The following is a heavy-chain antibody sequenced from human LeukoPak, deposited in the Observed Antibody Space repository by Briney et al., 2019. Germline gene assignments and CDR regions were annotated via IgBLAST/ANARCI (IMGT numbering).Heavy chain of an antibody. V-gene: IGHV4-59*01. CDR3: ARGGSRVISSSDFDS. J-gene: IGHJ4*02. Sequence: SETLSLTCTVSGGSITGYYWSWIRQPPGKGLEWIGYIYYTGSTNYNPSLKSRVTVSVDTSRNQFSLRLSSVTAADTAVYYCARGGSRVISSSDFDSWGQGILVTVSS. CDR2: IYYTGST. D-gene: IGHD6-6*01. CDR1: GGSITGYY.